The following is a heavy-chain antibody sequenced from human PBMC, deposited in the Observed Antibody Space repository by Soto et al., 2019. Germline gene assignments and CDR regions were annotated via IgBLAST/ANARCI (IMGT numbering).Heavy chain of an antibody. D-gene: IGHD5-12*01. CDR3: ARASYDGRWLHSDPPADLD. CDR2: IIPIFGTA. J-gene: IGHJ4*02. Sequence: QVQLVQSGAEVKKPGSSVKVSCKASGGTFSSYAISWVRQAPGQGLEWMGGIIPIFGTANYAQKFQRRVTITADESTSTAYMELSRLRSEDTAVYYCARASYDGRWLHSDPPADLDWGQGTLVTVSS. CDR1: GGTFSSYA. V-gene: IGHV1-69*01.